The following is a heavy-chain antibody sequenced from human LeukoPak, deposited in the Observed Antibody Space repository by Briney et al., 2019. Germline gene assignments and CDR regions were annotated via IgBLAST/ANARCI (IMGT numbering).Heavy chain of an antibody. J-gene: IGHJ5*02. CDR2: IYPGDSDT. Sequence: RGESLKISCKGSGYSFTSYWIGWVRQMPGKGLEWMGIIYPGDSDTRYSPSFQGQVTISADKSISTAYLQWSSLKASDTAMYYCARSLIRYFDWSSSGWFDPWGQGTLVTVSS. D-gene: IGHD3-9*01. CDR3: ARSLIRYFDWSSSGWFDP. V-gene: IGHV5-51*01. CDR1: GYSFTSYW.